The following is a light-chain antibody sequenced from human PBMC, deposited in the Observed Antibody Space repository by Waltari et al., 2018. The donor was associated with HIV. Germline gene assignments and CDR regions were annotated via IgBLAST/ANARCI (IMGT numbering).Light chain of an antibody. CDR1: SSHIGTSKY. CDR2: EVT. Sequence: QSALTQPASVSGPPVQSLPIPCPGASSHIGTSKYVSWYLQRPGKAPQIIIYEVTNRPSGVSDRFSGAKSGNTASLTISRLQPEDEAVYFCNSFTNSGTLEFGGGTKLTVL. V-gene: IGLV2-14*01. CDR3: NSFTNSGTLE. J-gene: IGLJ3*02.